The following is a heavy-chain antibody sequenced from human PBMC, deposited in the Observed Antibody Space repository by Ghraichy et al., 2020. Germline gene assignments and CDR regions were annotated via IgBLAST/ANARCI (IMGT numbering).Heavy chain of an antibody. D-gene: IGHD1-7*01. Sequence: ASVKVSCKTSGYTFTTYGISWVRQAPGQGLEWMGWISPYNGNTNYAQKLQGRVTMTTDTSTSTAYMELRSLRSDDTAVYYCARSGTTDYNNILFDYWGQGTLVTVSS. J-gene: IGHJ4*02. CDR1: GYTFTTYG. CDR2: ISPYNGNT. V-gene: IGHV1-18*04. CDR3: ARSGTTDYNNILFDY.